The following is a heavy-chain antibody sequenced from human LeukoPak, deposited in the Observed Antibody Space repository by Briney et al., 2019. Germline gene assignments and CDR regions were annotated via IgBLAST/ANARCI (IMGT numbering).Heavy chain of an antibody. V-gene: IGHV4-31*03. CDR1: GGSISSGGYY. J-gene: IGHJ4*02. CDR3: ASLSLGYCSSTSCNRFDY. Sequence: TLSLTCTVSGGSISSGGYYWSWIRQHPGKGLEWIGYIYYSGSTYYNPSLKSRVTISVDTSKNQFSLKLSSVTAADTAVYYCASLSLGYCSSTSCNRFDYWGQGTLVTVSS. D-gene: IGHD2-2*01. CDR2: IYYSGST.